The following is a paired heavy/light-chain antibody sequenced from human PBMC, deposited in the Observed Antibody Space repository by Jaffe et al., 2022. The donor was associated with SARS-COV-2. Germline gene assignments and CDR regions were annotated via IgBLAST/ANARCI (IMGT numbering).Light chain of an antibody. CDR2: GAS. V-gene: IGKV3-15*01. CDR1: QSVSSN. J-gene: IGKJ1*01. CDR3: QQYHDWPT. Sequence: EIVMTQSPATLSVSPGERATLSCRASQSVSSNLAWYQQKPGQAPRLLMSGASTRATGIPARFSGSGSGTEFTLTISSLQSEDFAVYYCQQYHDWPTFGQGTKVEVQ.
Heavy chain of an antibody. D-gene: IGHD2-21*01. CDR2: IRSRGDGETA. CDR1: GLTFSDAW. J-gene: IGHJ6*03. Sequence: EVQLVESGGGLVKPGGSLRLSCAVSGLTFSDAWMNWVRQTPEKGLEWVGRIRSRGDGETADYAASVKGRFIISRDDSKNTLFLQMNSLKVDDTADYYCGWGGHHNRDYYIDVWGKGTTVTVSS. V-gene: IGHV3-15*07. CDR3: GWGGHHNRDYYIDV.